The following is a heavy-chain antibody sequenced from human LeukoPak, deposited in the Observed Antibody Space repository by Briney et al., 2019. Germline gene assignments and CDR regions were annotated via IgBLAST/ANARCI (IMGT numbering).Heavy chain of an antibody. V-gene: IGHV3-23*01. Sequence: GGSLRLSCAASGFTFSSYAMSWVRQAPGKGLEWVSDINGSGGSTYYADSVKGRFTISRDNSKNTLYLQMNSLRAEDTAVYYCARGGGYFRPIDYWGQGTLVTVSS. CDR1: GFTFSSYA. D-gene: IGHD3-10*01. CDR3: ARGGGYFRPIDY. J-gene: IGHJ4*02. CDR2: INGSGGST.